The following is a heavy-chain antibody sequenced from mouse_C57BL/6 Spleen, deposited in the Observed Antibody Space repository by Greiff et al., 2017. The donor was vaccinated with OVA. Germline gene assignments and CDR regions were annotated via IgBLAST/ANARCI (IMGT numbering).Heavy chain of an antibody. J-gene: IGHJ2*01. Sequence: HVQLQPPWAELVKPGASVKMSCKASGYTFTSYWITWVKQRPGQGLEWIGDLYPGSGSTNYNEKFKSKATLTVDQSSSQAYMQLNSLTSKDSAVYYCARGGYDGEGFDYWGQGTTLTVSS. D-gene: IGHD2-2*01. CDR3: ARGGYDGEGFDY. V-gene: IGHV1-55*01. CDR2: LYPGSGST. CDR1: GYTFTSYW.